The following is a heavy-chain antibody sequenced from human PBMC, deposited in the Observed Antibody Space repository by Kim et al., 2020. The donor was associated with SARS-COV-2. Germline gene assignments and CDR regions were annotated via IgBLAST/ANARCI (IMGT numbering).Heavy chain of an antibody. D-gene: IGHD6-13*01. CDR1: GFTFSSYW. J-gene: IGHJ4*02. CDR3: ARVRGYSSSWSGADY. V-gene: IGHV3-74*01. CDR2: INSDGSST. Sequence: GGSLRLSCAASGFTFSSYWMHWVRQAPGKGLVWVSRINSDGSSTSYADSVKGRFTISRDNAKNTLYLQMNSLRAEDTAVYYCARVRGYSSSWSGADYWGQGTLVTVSS.